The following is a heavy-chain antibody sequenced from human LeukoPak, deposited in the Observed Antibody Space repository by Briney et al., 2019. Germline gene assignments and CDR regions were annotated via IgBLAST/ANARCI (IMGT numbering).Heavy chain of an antibody. Sequence: PRGSLRLSCAASGFTFSSYAMSWVHQAPGKGLAWVSAISGSGGSTYYADSVTGRFTISRDNSHNTPYLQMNSLRAEDTAVSYCAKDRSHYRFWRQGTLVTVSS. D-gene: IGHD3-16*02. J-gene: IGHJ4*02. V-gene: IGHV3-23*01. CDR2: ISGSGGST. CDR3: AKDRSHYRF. CDR1: GFTFSSYA.